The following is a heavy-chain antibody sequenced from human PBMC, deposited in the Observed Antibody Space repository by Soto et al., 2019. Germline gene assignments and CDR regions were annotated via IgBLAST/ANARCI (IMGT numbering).Heavy chain of an antibody. Sequence: QVQLVQSGAEVKMPGSSMKVSCTASGYSFTSYAMHWVRQAPGQRPEWLGWINPAKGYTKYSQKFQGRVTITRDTSASTAYLELSGLTSEDTGVYFCAREQRYCHDGTCYRGGWGQGTLVSVSS. CDR2: INPAKGYT. CDR3: AREQRYCHDGTCYRGG. V-gene: IGHV1-3*01. CDR1: GYSFTSYA. D-gene: IGHD2-15*01. J-gene: IGHJ4*02.